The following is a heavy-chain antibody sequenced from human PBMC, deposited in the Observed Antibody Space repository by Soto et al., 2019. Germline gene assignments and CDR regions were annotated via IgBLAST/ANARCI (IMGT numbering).Heavy chain of an antibody. J-gene: IGHJ4*02. CDR3: ARDRGGGITGATALDY. D-gene: IGHD1-20*01. Sequence: PGGSLRLSCAASGFTFNAYVMHWVRQAPGKGPEWVSLIWYDESNKYYAESVKGRFTISRDNSKNTLYLQMNSLSAEDTAVYFCARDRGGGITGATALDYWGQGTLVTVSS. V-gene: IGHV3-33*01. CDR2: IWYDESNK. CDR1: GFTFNAYV.